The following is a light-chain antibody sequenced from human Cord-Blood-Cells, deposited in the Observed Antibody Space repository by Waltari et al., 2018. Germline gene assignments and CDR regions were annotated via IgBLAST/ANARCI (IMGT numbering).Light chain of an antibody. J-gene: IGLJ2*01. CDR3: CSYAGSSTV. CDR2: EGR. Sequence: QSALTQPASVSGSPGQSITISCTGTSSDVGSYNLVSWYQQHPGNAPHLMIYEGRKRPSGVSNRCSGSKSGNTASLTISGLQAEDEADYYCCSYAGSSTVFGGGTKLTVL. CDR1: SSDVGSYNL. V-gene: IGLV2-23*01.